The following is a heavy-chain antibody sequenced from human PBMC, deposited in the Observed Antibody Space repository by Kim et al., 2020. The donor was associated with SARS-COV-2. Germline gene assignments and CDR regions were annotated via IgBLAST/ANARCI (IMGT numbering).Heavy chain of an antibody. CDR1: GGSFSGYY. Sequence: SETLSLTCAVYGGSFSGYYWSWIRQPPGKGLEWIGEINHSGSTNYNPSLKSRVTISVDTSKNQFSLKLSSVTAADTAVYYCARPITIFGVVIKPTGAFDIWGQGTMVTVSS. CDR2: INHSGST. V-gene: IGHV4-34*01. D-gene: IGHD3-3*01. CDR3: ARPITIFGVVIKPTGAFDI. J-gene: IGHJ3*02.